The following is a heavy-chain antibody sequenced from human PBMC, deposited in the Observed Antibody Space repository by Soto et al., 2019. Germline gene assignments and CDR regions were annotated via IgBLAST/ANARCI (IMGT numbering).Heavy chain of an antibody. CDR2: ISWNSGSI. CDR1: GFTFDDYA. Sequence: VQLVESGGGLVQPGRSLRLSCAASGFTFDDYAMHWVRQAPGKGLEWVSGISWNSGSIGYADSVKGRFTISRDNAKNSLYLQMNSLRAEDTAFYYCGKGKGSTVAPGIDYWGQGTLVTVSS. CDR3: GKGKGSTVAPGIDY. J-gene: IGHJ4*02. D-gene: IGHD4-17*01. V-gene: IGHV3-9*01.